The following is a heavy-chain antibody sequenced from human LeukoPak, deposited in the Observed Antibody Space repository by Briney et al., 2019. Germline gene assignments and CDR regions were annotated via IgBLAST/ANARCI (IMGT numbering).Heavy chain of an antibody. D-gene: IGHD2-21*01. CDR3: AKYKRNKGIVVVIAIQSRDKMDG. Sequence: GGSLRLSCAASGFTFSSYSMNWVRQPPWKGLEWVSYVSSSSSTICYADSVKGRFTISRDNAKNSLYLQMNSLRAEDTAVYYCAKYKRNKGIVVVIAIQSRDKMDGWGKGTTVTVS. J-gene: IGHJ6*03. CDR2: VSSSSSTI. CDR1: GFTFSSYS. V-gene: IGHV3-48*01.